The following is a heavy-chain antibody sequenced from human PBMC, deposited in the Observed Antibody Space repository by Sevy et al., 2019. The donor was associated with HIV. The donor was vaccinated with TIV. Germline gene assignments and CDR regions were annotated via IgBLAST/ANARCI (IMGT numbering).Heavy chain of an antibody. CDR1: GFTFSSYA. J-gene: IGHJ5*02. CDR3: AKVRRIVVVPAAIGVFNP. CDR2: ISGSGGST. Sequence: GGSLRLSCAASGFTFSSYAMSWVRQAPGKGLEWVSAISGSGGSTYYADSVKGRFTISRDNSKNTLYLQMNSLRAEDTAVYYCAKVRRIVVVPAAIGVFNPWGQGTLVTVSS. V-gene: IGHV3-23*01. D-gene: IGHD2-2*01.